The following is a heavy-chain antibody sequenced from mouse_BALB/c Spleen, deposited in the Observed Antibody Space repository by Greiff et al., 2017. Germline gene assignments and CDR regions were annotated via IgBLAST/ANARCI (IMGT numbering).Heavy chain of an antibody. D-gene: IGHD2-2*01. J-gene: IGHJ3*01. V-gene: IGHV3-2*02. CDR1: GYSITSYYA. CDR2: ISYSGST. Sequence: EVQGVESGPGLVKPSQSLSLTCTVTGYSITSYYAWNWIRQFPGNKLEWMGYISYSGSTSYNPSLKSRISITRDTSKNQFFLQLNSVTTEDTATYYCARWFGTAYWGQGTLVTVSA. CDR3: ARWFGTAY.